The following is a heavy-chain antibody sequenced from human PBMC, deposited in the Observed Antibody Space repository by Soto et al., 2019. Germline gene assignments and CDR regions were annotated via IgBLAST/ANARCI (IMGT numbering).Heavy chain of an antibody. CDR3: ARYYYSSGYSWFDP. V-gene: IGHV1-18*04. CDR1: GYNFTTYG. CDR2: ISAYNGNT. D-gene: IGHD3-22*01. J-gene: IGHJ5*02. Sequence: QVQLVQSGAEVKKPGASVKVSCKASGYNFTTYGISWVRQAPGQGLEWMGWISAYNGNTNYGQKLQGRVTMTTDTSTSTAYMELRSLRFEETGVYYCARYYYSSGYSWFDPWGQGTLVTVSS.